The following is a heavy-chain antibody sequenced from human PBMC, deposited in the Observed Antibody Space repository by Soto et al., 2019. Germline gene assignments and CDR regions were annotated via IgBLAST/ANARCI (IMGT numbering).Heavy chain of an antibody. CDR1: A. J-gene: IGHJ3*02. D-gene: IGHD6-19*01. Sequence: AWNWXXHSPSRGLEWLGRTYYRSKWYNDYAVSVKSRITINPDTSKNQFSLQLNSVTPEDTAVYYCAGSGWREAFDIWGQGTMVTVSS. CDR3: AGSGWREAFDI. CDR2: TYYRSKWYN. V-gene: IGHV6-1*01.